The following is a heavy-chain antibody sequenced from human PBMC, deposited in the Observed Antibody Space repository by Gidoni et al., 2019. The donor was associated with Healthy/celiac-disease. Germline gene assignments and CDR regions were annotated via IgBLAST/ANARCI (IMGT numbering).Heavy chain of an antibody. Sequence: VQLQQWGAGLLKPSETLSLTCAASGASFSGYYWSWIRQPPGKGLEWIGEINHSGSTNYNQSLKSRVTISVDTSKNQFSLKLSSVTAADTAVYYCARGRGGCSSTSCYPPGVYWGQGTLVTVSS. CDR1: GASFSGYY. CDR2: INHSGST. CDR3: ARGRGGCSSTSCYPPGVY. J-gene: IGHJ4*02. V-gene: IGHV4-34*01. D-gene: IGHD2-2*01.